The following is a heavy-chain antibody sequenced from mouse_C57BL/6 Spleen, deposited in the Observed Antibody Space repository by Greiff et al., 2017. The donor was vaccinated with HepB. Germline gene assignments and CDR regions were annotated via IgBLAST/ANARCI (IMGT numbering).Heavy chain of an antibody. Sequence: EVKLVESGGGLVQPGGSLSLSCAASGFTFTDYYMSWVRQPPGKALEWLGFIRNKANGYTTEYSASVKGRFTISRDNSQSILYLQMNALRAEDSATYYCASLYDDERTAWFAYWGQGTLVTVSA. V-gene: IGHV7-3*01. CDR3: ASLYDDERTAWFAY. CDR1: GFTFTDYY. CDR2: IRNKANGYTT. J-gene: IGHJ3*01. D-gene: IGHD2-4*01.